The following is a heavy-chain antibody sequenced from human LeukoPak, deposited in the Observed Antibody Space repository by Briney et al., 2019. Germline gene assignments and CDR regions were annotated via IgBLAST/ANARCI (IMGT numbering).Heavy chain of an antibody. CDR1: GYTFTGYY. Sequence: GASVKVSCKASGYTFTGYYMHWVRQAPGQGLEWMGGIIPIFGTANYAQKFQGRVTITADESTSTAYMELSSLRSEDTAVYYCASSIGAARPNRYYYYYYMDVWGKGTTVTVSS. D-gene: IGHD6-6*01. CDR2: IIPIFGTA. J-gene: IGHJ6*03. V-gene: IGHV1-69*13. CDR3: ASSIGAARPNRYYYYYYMDV.